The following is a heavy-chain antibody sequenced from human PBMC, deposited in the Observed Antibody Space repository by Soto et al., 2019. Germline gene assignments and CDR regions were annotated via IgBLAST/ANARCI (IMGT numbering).Heavy chain of an antibody. J-gene: IGHJ5*02. D-gene: IGHD1-20*01. Sequence: EVQLLESGGGLVQPGGSLRLSCAGSGFTFSNYAMTWVRQAPGKGLEWVSGISGSGRMTYYADSVKGHFTVSRDNSKNTLYLQMNSVRAEDTAVYYCAREAEVSAQVQIPGDAWGQGSLVIVSS. CDR1: GFTFSNYA. CDR2: ISGSGRMT. V-gene: IGHV3-23*01. CDR3: AREAEVSAQVQIPGDA.